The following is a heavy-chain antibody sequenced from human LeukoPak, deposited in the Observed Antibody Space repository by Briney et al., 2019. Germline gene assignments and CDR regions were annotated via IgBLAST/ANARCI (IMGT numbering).Heavy chain of an antibody. J-gene: IGHJ3*02. Sequence: GGSLRLSCAASGFTFSSYSMNWVRQAPGKGLEWVSYISSSSSTIYYADSVKGRFTISRDNAKNSLYLQMNSLRAEDTAVYYCVRVAEPIIPPRHYYDSSGYTRTVYSDPIWGQGVMVTVSS. V-gene: IGHV3-48*01. CDR1: GFTFSSYS. CDR3: VRVAEPIIPPRHYYDSSGYTRTVYSDPI. CDR2: ISSSSSTI. D-gene: IGHD3-22*01.